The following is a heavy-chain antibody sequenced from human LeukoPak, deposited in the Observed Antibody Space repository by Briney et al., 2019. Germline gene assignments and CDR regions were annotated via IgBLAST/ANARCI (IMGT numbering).Heavy chain of an antibody. J-gene: IGHJ6*02. CDR2: IYYSGST. CDR1: GGSISSISSNNYH. D-gene: IGHD2-15*01. CDR3: AREMGVVAAHGIDV. V-gene: IGHV4-39*02. Sequence: SETLSLTCIVSGGSISSISSNNYHWGWIRQPPGKGLEWIGSIYYSGSTYYNPSLKSRVTISVDTSKNQFSLKLSSVTAADTALYYCAREMGVVAAHGIDVWGQGTTVTVSS.